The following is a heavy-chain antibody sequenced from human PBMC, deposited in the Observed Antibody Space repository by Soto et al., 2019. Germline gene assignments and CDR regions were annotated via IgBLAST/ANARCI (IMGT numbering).Heavy chain of an antibody. V-gene: IGHV4-34*01. CDR1: GGSFSGYY. D-gene: IGHD3-22*01. J-gene: IGHJ5*02. CDR2: INHSGST. Sequence: PSETLSLTCAVYGGSFSGYYWSWIRQPPGKGLEWIGEINHSGSTNYNPSLKSRVTISVDTSKNQFSLKLSSVTAADTAVYYCARATYMNRYYYDSSGYRPWGQGTLVTVSS. CDR3: ARATYMNRYYYDSSGYRP.